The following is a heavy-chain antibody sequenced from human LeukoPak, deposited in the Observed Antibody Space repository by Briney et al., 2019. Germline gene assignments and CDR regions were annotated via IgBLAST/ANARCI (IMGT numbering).Heavy chain of an antibody. CDR2: IYYSGST. Sequence: TLSLTCTVSGGSISSGGYYWSCIRQHPGKGLEWVGYIYYSGSTYYNPSLKSRVTISVDTSKNQFSLKLSSVTAADTAVYYCASAYHGAFDIWGQGTMVTVSS. J-gene: IGHJ3*02. CDR3: ASAYHGAFDI. V-gene: IGHV4-31*03. D-gene: IGHD2-2*01. CDR1: GGSISSGGYY.